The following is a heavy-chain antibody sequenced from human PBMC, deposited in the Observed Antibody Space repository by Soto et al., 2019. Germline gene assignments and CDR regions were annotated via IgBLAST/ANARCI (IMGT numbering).Heavy chain of an antibody. CDR3: ARDLVESGNPEYFQH. CDR2: IYSGGST. V-gene: IGHV3-53*01. D-gene: IGHD2-15*01. CDR1: GFTVSRNY. Sequence: EVQLVESGGGLIQPGGSLRLSCAASGFTVSRNYMSWVLQAPGKGLEWVSVIYSGGSTYYADSVKGRFTISRDNSKNTLYLQLNSLRAEDTAVYYCARDLVESGNPEYFQHWGQGTLVTVSS. J-gene: IGHJ1*01.